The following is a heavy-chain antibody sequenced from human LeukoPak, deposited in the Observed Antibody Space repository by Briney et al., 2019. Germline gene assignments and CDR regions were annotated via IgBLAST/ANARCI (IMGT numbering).Heavy chain of an antibody. J-gene: IGHJ4*02. Sequence: SETLSLTCAVYGGSFSGYYWSWIRQPPGKGLEWIAYIYYNGISNYNPSLKSRVTISVDTSKNQFSLKLNSVTATDTAVYYCARHYGPWGQGTLVTVSS. CDR2: IYYNGIS. CDR3: ARHYGP. V-gene: IGHV4-59*08. D-gene: IGHD3-10*01. CDR1: GGSFSGYY.